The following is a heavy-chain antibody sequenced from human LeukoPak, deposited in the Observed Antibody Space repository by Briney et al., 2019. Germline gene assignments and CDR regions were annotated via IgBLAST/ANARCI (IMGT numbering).Heavy chain of an antibody. J-gene: IGHJ4*02. CDR1: GFTFSNYW. CDR2: MNQDGSER. Sequence: PGGSLRLSCAASGFTFSNYWMTWVRQAPGKGLEWVANMNQDGSERYYVDSVKGRSTISRDNAKKSLYLQMNSLRAEDTALYYCARGLEWLDYWGQGTLVTVSS. V-gene: IGHV3-7*05. D-gene: IGHD3-3*01. CDR3: ARGLEWLDY.